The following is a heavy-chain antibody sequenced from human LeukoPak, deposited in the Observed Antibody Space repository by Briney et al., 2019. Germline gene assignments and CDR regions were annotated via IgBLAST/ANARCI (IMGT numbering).Heavy chain of an antibody. CDR2: IKSDGST. CDR3: SRAPSEIGGYYPEYFRH. V-gene: IGHV3-74*01. J-gene: IGHJ1*01. D-gene: IGHD3-22*01. Sequence: GGSLRLSCAASGFTFSSYWMHWVRHAPGKGLVWVSRIKSDGSTNYADSVKGRFTISRNNAKNTVSLQMNSLRAEDTGVYYCSRAPSEIGGYYPEYFRHWGQGTLVTVSS. CDR1: GFTFSSYW.